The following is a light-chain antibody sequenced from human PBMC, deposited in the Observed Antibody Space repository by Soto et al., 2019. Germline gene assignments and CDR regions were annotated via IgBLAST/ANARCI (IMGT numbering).Light chain of an antibody. CDR1: QGVSNY. Sequence: AIRMTQSPSSLSASTGDGVTITCRASQGVSNYLAWYQQKPGQAPKVLIHAASTLQGGVPSRFSGSGSGTDFTLTISGLQSGDFATYYCQQYYTYPWTFGQGTKVDIK. V-gene: IGKV1-8*01. CDR3: QQYYTYPWT. CDR2: AAS. J-gene: IGKJ1*01.